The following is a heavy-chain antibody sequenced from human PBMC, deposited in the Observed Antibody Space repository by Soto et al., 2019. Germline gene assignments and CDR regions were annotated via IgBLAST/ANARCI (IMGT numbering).Heavy chain of an antibody. J-gene: IGHJ4*02. Sequence: GGSLRLSCAASGFTFSSFAMSWVRQAPGKGLEWVSVISDSGGSTYYADSVRGRFTISRDNSKSTLFLQMNSLRGDDTAIYYYAKDLNYCSSTSCYVGPFYYWGQGSLVTVSS. D-gene: IGHD2-2*01. CDR2: ISDSGGST. CDR3: AKDLNYCSSTSCYVGPFYY. V-gene: IGHV3-23*01. CDR1: GFTFSSFA.